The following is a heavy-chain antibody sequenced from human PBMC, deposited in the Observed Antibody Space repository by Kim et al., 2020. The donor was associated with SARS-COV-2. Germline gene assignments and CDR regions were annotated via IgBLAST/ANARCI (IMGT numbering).Heavy chain of an antibody. CDR1: GYTFTSYA. CDR2: INAGNGNT. J-gene: IGHJ4*02. D-gene: IGHD3-16*01. Sequence: ASVKVSCKASGYTFTSYAMHWVRQAPGQRLEWMGWINAGNGNTKYSQKFQGRVTITRDTSASTAYMELSSLRSEDTAVYYCARDSKRIMITFGGGGGPDYWGQGALVTVSS. CDR3: ARDSKRIMITFGGGGGPDY. V-gene: IGHV1-3*01.